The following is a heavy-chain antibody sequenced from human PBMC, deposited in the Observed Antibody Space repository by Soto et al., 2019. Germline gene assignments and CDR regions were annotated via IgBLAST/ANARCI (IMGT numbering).Heavy chain of an antibody. CDR2: ISGSGTST. CDR1: GFTLSVNA. CDR3: VKLRWKWEMDNLDY. V-gene: IGHV3-23*01. D-gene: IGHD1-26*01. J-gene: IGHJ4*02. Sequence: GGSLRLSCAASGFTLSVNAMSWVRQAPGKGLEWVSSISGSGTSTSYADSVKGRFTISRDTSKSTLYRQMNSLRAEDTAVYYCVKLRWKWEMDNLDYWGQGTLVTVSS.